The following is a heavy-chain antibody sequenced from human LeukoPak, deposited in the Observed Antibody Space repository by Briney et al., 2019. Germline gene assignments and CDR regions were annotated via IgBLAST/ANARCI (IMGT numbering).Heavy chain of an antibody. CDR2: IYASGGA. V-gene: IGHV3-53*01. J-gene: IGHJ4*02. CDR1: GFDVSDNF. CDR3: VRRHDY. Sequence: GGSLRLSCVASGFDVSDNFMIWVRRAPGRGLEWISIIYASGGAYHAESVKGRFTAFRDTSKNAIFLQMNNLRVGDTAMYYCVRRHDYWGQGTLVTVSS.